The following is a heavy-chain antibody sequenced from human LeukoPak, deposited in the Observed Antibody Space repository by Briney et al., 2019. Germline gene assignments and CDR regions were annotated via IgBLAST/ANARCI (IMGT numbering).Heavy chain of an antibody. J-gene: IGHJ4*02. CDR2: ISGSGGST. CDR1: GFTFSSYA. Sequence: GGSLRLSCAASGFTFSSYAMSWVRQAPGKGLEWVSAISGSGGSTYYADSVKGRFTISRDNAKNTLYLQMNSLRAEDTAVYYCARAYCGGDCYWDLDYWGQGTLVTVSS. CDR3: ARAYCGGDCYWDLDY. V-gene: IGHV3-23*01. D-gene: IGHD2-21*01.